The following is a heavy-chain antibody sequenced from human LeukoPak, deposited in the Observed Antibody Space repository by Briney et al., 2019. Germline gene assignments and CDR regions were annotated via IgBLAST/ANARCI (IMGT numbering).Heavy chain of an antibody. D-gene: IGHD1-7*01. CDR2: ISSSSSYI. CDR1: GFTFSSYS. CDR3: ARGITGTTGIDY. J-gene: IGHJ4*02. V-gene: IGHV3-21*01. Sequence: GGSLRLSCAASGFTFSSYSINWVRQAPGKGLEWVSSISSSSSYIYYADSVKGRFTISRDNAKNSLYLQMNSLRAEDTAVYYCARGITGTTGIDYWGQGTLVTVSS.